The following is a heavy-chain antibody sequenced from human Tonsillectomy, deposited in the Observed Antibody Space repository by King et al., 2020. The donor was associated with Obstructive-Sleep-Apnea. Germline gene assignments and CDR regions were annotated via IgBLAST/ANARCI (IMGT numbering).Heavy chain of an antibody. D-gene: IGHD2-15*01. CDR2: IFSNDEK. V-gene: IGHV2-26*01. Sequence: LTLKESGPVLVKPTETLTLTCTVSGFSLSNGRMGVSWIRQPPGKALEWLAHIFSNDEKSYRTSLKSRLTISKDTSKSQVVLSMTNMDPVDTATYYCARISRGYCSGGSCYHGYYYYGMDVWSQGTTVTVSS. J-gene: IGHJ6*02. CDR3: ARISRGYCSGGSCYHGYYYYGMDV. CDR1: GFSLSNGRMG.